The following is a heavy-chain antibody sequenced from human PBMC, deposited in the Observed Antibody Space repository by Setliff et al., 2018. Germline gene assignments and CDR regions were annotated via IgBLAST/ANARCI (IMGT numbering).Heavy chain of an antibody. V-gene: IGHV4-59*08. CDR1: GGSIRNYY. CDR3: ARGVTRPIYYYYYYMDV. J-gene: IGHJ6*03. CDR2: IYYSGNT. D-gene: IGHD4-4*01. Sequence: SETLSLTCTVSGGSIRNYYWSWIRQPPGKGLEWICYIYYSGNTNYNPSLKSRVTISVDTSKNQFSLKLSSVTAAYTAVYYCARGVTRPIYYYYYYMDVWGKGTTVTVS.